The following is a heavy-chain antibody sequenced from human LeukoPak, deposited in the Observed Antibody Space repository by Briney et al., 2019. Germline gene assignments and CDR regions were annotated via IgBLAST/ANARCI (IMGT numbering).Heavy chain of an antibody. CDR1: GGSISSYY. V-gene: IGHV4-59*01. CDR2: IYYSGST. J-gene: IGHJ4*02. D-gene: IGHD2-15*01. Sequence: SETLSLTCTVSGGSISSYYWSWIRQPPGKGLEWIGYIYYSGSTNYNPSLKSRVTISVDTSKNQFSLKLSSVTAADTAVYYCATALPYYCSGGSCPFDYWGQGTLVTVSS. CDR3: ATALPYYCSGGSCPFDY.